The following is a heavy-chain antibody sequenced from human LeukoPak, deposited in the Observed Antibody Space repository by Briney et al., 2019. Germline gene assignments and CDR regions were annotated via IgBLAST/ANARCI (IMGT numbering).Heavy chain of an antibody. CDR2: IKQDGSEK. V-gene: IGHV3-7*01. D-gene: IGHD5-18*01. Sequence: GGSLRLSCAASGFTFSSYWMSWVRQAPGKGLEWVANIKQDGSEKYYVDSVKGRFTISRDNAKNSLYLQMNSLRAEDTAVYYCARGRYNYGYIYDYWGQGTLVTVSS. CDR3: ARGRYNYGYIYDY. J-gene: IGHJ4*02. CDR1: GFTFSSYW.